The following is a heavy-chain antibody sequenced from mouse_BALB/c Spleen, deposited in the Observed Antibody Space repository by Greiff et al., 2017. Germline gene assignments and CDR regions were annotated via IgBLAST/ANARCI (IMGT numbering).Heavy chain of an antibody. CDR3: ARQRDYYGSSYHYAMDY. CDR2: ISSGGSYT. CDR1: GFTFSSYG. D-gene: IGHD1-1*01. V-gene: IGHV5-6*01. J-gene: IGHJ4*01. Sequence: EVMLVESGGDLVKPGGSLKLSCAASGFTFSSYGMSWVRQTPDKRLEWVATISSGGSYTYYPDSVKGRFTISRDNAKNTLYLQMSSLKSEDTAMYYCARQRDYYGSSYHYAMDYWGQGTSVTVSS.